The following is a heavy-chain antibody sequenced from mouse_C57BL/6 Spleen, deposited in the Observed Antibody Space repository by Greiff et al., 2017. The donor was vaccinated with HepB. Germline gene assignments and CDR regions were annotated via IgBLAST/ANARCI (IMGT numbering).Heavy chain of an antibody. J-gene: IGHJ3*01. V-gene: IGHV1-61*01. D-gene: IGHD1-1*01. CDR1: GYTFTSYW. CDR2: IYPSDSET. Sequence: VQLQQPGAELVRPGSSVKLSCKASGYTFTSYWMDWVKQRPGQGLEWIGNIYPSDSETHYNQKFKDKATLTVDKSSSTAYMQLSSLTSEDSAVYYCARSHYYGSSEFAYWGQGTLVTVSA. CDR3: ARSHYYGSSEFAY.